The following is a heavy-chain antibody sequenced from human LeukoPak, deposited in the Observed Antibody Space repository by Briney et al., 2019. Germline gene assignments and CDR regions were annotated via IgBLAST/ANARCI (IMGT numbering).Heavy chain of an antibody. CDR1: GGSISSHY. J-gene: IGHJ5*02. Sequence: SETLSLTCTVSGGSISSHYWSWIRQPPGKGLEWIGEINHSGSTDYNPSLKSRVTISVDTSKNQFSLKLSSVTAADTAVYYCARMVPYDSSGYYSWFDPWGQGTLVTVSS. V-gene: IGHV4-34*01. D-gene: IGHD3-22*01. CDR2: INHSGST. CDR3: ARMVPYDSSGYYSWFDP.